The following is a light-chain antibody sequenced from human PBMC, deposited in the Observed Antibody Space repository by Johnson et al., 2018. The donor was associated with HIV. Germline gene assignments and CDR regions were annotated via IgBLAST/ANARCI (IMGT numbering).Light chain of an antibody. CDR1: SSNIANNY. J-gene: IGLJ1*01. CDR3: GTWDSSLSANV. Sequence: QAVLTQPPSVSAAPGQKVTISCSGSSSNIANNYVSWYQQLPGTAPKLLIYENNKRPSGIPDRFSGSKSGTSATLGITGLQTGDEADYYCGTWDSSLSANVFGPGTKVTVL. CDR2: ENN. V-gene: IGLV1-51*02.